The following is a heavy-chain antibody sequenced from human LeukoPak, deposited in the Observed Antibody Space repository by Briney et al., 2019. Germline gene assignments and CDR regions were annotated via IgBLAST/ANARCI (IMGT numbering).Heavy chain of an antibody. Sequence: ASVKVSCKTSGYTFTGYYMHWVRQAPGQGLEWMGWINPNSGGTNYAQKFQGRIPMTRDTSITTVYMELSRLRSDDTAVYYCVRGGALYYDFWDWGQGTLVTVSS. CDR3: VRGGALYYDFWD. CDR1: GYTFTGYY. J-gene: IGHJ4*02. D-gene: IGHD3-3*01. V-gene: IGHV1-2*02. CDR2: INPNSGGT.